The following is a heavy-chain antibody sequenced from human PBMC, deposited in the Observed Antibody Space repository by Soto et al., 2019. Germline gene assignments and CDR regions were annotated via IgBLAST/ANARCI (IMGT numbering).Heavy chain of an antibody. CDR1: GYTFTSYY. CDR3: ARDNPPMGV. J-gene: IGHJ6*02. V-gene: IGHV1-46*01. Sequence: GASVKVSCKASGYTFTSYYMHWVRQAPGQGLEWMGIINPNNGSTSYAQKFQGRVTMTTDTSTSTAYMELRSLRSDDTAVYYCARDNPPMGVRGQGTTVTVSS. CDR2: INPNNGST.